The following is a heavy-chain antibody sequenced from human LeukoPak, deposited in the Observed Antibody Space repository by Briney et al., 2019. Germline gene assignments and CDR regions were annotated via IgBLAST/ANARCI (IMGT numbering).Heavy chain of an antibody. CDR2: IYTSGST. Sequence: SEALSLTCTVSGGSISSYYWSWLRQPPGKGLEWIGYIYTSGSTNYNPPLKSRVTISVDTSKNQFSLKLSSVTAADTAVYYCARLIPGQLRNYMGVWGKGTTVTVSS. CDR1: GGSISSYY. D-gene: IGHD2-2*01. V-gene: IGHV4-4*08. J-gene: IGHJ6*03. CDR3: ARLIPGQLRNYMGV.